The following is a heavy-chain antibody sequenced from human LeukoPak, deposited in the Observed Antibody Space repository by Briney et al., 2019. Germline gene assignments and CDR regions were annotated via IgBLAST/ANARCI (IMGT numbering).Heavy chain of an antibody. CDR2: IEQDGSEK. Sequence: GGSLRLSCVASGFSFTTSWMSWVRQAPGKGLEWVASIEQDGSEKYYVDSVKGRFTISRDNAKNSLFLQMNSLRAEDTAVYYCAKGHTSLAPGGQGALVTVSS. V-gene: IGHV3-7*01. CDR3: AKGHTSLAP. D-gene: IGHD5-18*01. CDR1: GFSFTTSW. J-gene: IGHJ5*02.